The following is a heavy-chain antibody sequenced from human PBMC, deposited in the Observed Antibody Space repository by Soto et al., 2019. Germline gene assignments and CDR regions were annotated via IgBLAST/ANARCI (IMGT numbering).Heavy chain of an antibody. CDR3: ASHYDSSGYYGYYFDY. CDR2: ISYDGSNK. CDR1: GFTFSSYA. Sequence: GGSLRLSCAASGFTFSSYAMHWVRQAPGKGLEWVAVISYDGSNKYYADSVKGRFTISRDNSKNTLYLQMNSLRAEDTAVYYCASHYDSSGYYGYYFDYWGQGTLVTVSS. D-gene: IGHD3-22*01. J-gene: IGHJ4*02. V-gene: IGHV3-30-3*01.